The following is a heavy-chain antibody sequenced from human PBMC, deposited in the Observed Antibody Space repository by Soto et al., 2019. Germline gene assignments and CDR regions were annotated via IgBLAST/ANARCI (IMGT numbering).Heavy chain of an antibody. CDR2: IKPDGSDK. D-gene: IGHD6-19*01. CDR3: VRGGWSVDY. CDR1: GFTFSSYW. V-gene: IGHV3-7*04. Sequence: VQLVESGGGLVQPGGSLRLSCAAAGFTFSSYWMSWARQAPGKGLEWMANIKPDGSDKNYVDSVKGRFTISRDNAKNSLYLDMNRLAVEATAVYYCVRGGWSVDYWGQGTLVTVSS. J-gene: IGHJ4*02.